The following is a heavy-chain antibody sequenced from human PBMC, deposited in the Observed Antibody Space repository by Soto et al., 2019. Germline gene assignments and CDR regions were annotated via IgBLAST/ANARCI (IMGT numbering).Heavy chain of an antibody. D-gene: IGHD3-22*01. Sequence: SVNHGGCGLKTPGKGLEWVSVIYCGGSTYYADSVKGRFTISRDNAKNSLYLQMNSLRAEDTAVYYCSREKGPNSNGYEVYEYWRQRSLVLVST. CDR3: SREKGPNSNGYEVYEY. V-gene: IGHV3-53*01. CDR1: SVNH. CDR2: IYCGGST. J-gene: IGHJ4*02.